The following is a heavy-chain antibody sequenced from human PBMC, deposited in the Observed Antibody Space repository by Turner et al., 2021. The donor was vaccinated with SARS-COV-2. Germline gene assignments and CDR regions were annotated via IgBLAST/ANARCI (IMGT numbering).Heavy chain of an antibody. CDR2: IWYDGSNK. D-gene: IGHD5-12*01. CDR1: GFTFSSSG. Sequence: QVQLVESGGGVVQPGRCLGPSCAASGFTFSSSGMHWVRQAPGKGLEWVAVIWYDGSNKYYADSVKGRFTISRDNSKNTLYLQMNSLRAEDTAVYYCARDGGYSGYAYFDYWGQGTLVTVSS. V-gene: IGHV3-33*01. CDR3: ARDGGYSGYAYFDY. J-gene: IGHJ4*02.